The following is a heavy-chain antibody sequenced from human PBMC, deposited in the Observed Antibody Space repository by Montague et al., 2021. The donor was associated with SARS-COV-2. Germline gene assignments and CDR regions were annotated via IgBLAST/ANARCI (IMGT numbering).Heavy chain of an antibody. J-gene: IGHJ6*02. CDR3: ARGSGCSGGSCYSEWDAYYYCGMDV. CDR2: INHSAST. Sequence: SETLSLTCTVSGGSISSSSYYWSWIRQPPGKGLEWIGEINHSASTNSNPSLKSRVTISVATSKNQFSLKLSSVTAADTAVYYCARGSGCSGGSCYSEWDAYYYCGMDVWGQGTTVTVSS. D-gene: IGHD2-15*01. V-gene: IGHV4-39*07. CDR1: GGSISSSSYY.